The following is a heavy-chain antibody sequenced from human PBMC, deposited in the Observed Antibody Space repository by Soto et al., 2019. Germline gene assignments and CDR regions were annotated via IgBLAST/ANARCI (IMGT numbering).Heavy chain of an antibody. CDR1: GYTLTSYG. V-gene: IGHV1-18*01. Sequence: ASVKVSCKASGYTLTSYGISWVRQAPGQGLEWMGWISAYNGNTNYAQKLQGRVTMTTDTSTSTAYMELRSLRSDDTAVYYCARSYCSSTSCFRTNWFDPWGQGTLVTVSS. D-gene: IGHD2-2*01. CDR2: ISAYNGNT. CDR3: ARSYCSSTSCFRTNWFDP. J-gene: IGHJ5*02.